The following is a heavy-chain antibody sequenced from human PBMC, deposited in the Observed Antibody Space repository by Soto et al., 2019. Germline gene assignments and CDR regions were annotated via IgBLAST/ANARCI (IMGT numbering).Heavy chain of an antibody. CDR3: AREGSYSAYNFAHGIQLWSFDF. CDR2: IFSSGST. D-gene: IGHD5-12*01. Sequence: WETLSLTCTVSGGSINTFYWSWVRQPAGKGLEWIGRIFSSGSTSFNPSLESRVAMSVDTSKNHFSLNLGSVTAADMAVYYCAREGSYSAYNFAHGIQLWSFDFWGQGALVTVS. V-gene: IGHV4-4*07. J-gene: IGHJ4*02. CDR1: GGSINTFY.